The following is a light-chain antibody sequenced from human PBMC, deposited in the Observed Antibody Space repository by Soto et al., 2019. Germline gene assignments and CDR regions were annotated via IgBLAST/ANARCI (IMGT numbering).Light chain of an antibody. CDR3: QQYSDWPTT. CDR2: AAS. CDR1: QTLSINS. Sequence: EIVLTQSPDTLSLSPGERATLFCRASQTLSINSLAWYQQKPGQAPRLLIYAASTRHTGIPDRFNGSGSGTAFTLTISGLESEDFAVYFCQQYSDWPTTFGQGTKVEI. V-gene: IGKV3D-15*01. J-gene: IGKJ1*01.